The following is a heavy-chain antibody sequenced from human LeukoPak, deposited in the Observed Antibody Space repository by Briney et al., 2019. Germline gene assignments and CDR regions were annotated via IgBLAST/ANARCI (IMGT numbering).Heavy chain of an antibody. J-gene: IGHJ6*02. CDR2: IWYDGTNK. CDR3: ARGISGTYLTYHYYYGVDV. V-gene: IGHV3-33*01. Sequence: GGSLRLSCAASGFTFSSYGMHWVRQAPGKGLERVAVIWYDGTNKYYADSVKGRFTISRDNSKNTLYLQMNSLRAEDTAVYYCARGISGTYLTYHYYYGVDVWGQGTTVTVSS. CDR1: GFTFSSYG. D-gene: IGHD1-26*01.